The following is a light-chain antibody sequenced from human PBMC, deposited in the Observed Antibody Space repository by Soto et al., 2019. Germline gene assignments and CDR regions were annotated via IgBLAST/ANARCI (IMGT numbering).Light chain of an antibody. Sequence: EIVMTQSPATLSVSPGERATLSCRASQSISSNLAWYQQQPGQAPRLLIYGASTRATGIPATFSGSGSGTEFTLTISSLQSEDFAVYYCQQYNNWPFTFGPGTKMDIK. CDR1: QSISSN. V-gene: IGKV3-15*01. J-gene: IGKJ3*01. CDR3: QQYNNWPFT. CDR2: GAS.